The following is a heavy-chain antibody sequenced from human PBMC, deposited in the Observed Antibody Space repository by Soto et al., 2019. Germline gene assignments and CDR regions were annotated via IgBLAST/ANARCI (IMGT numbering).Heavy chain of an antibody. D-gene: IGHD6-13*01. Sequence: QVQLVQSGAEVKKPGSSVKVSCKASGGTFSSYAISWVRQSPGQGLEWMGGIIPIFGTANYAQKFQGRVTIPADDSTSTAYMELSSLRSEDTAVYYCAMTIAAAGYNWFDPWGQGTLVTVSS. J-gene: IGHJ5*02. CDR3: AMTIAAAGYNWFDP. V-gene: IGHV1-69*01. CDR2: IIPIFGTA. CDR1: GGTFSSYA.